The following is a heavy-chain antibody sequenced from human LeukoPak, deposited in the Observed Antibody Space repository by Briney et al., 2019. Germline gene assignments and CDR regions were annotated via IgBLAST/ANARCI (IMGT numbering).Heavy chain of an antibody. J-gene: IGHJ4*02. Sequence: PSETLSLTCTVSGGSLSRYYRSWIRQPPGKGLEWIGYIYYSGSTNYNPSLKSRATISVDTSKNQFSLKLSSVTAADTAVYYCARGTSSSRYVNLFDYWGQGTLVTVSS. CDR3: ARGTSSSRYVNLFDY. D-gene: IGHD6-13*01. CDR1: GGSLSRYY. V-gene: IGHV4-59*01. CDR2: IYYSGST.